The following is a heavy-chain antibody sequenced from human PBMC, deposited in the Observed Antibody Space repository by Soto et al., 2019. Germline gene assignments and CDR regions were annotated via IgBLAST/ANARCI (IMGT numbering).Heavy chain of an antibody. CDR3: ARRKHGDSSGWGEFDY. CDR2: IYYSGTT. D-gene: IGHD6-19*01. Sequence: QLQLQESGPGLVKPSETLSLTCTVSNGSISSSNYHWDWIRQAPGKGLECIGSIYYSGTTYYNPSLKSRVTISVETSKNQFSLKLSSVTAADTAVYYCARRKHGDSSGWGEFDYWGQGTLVTVSS. V-gene: IGHV4-39*01. CDR1: NGSISSSNYH. J-gene: IGHJ4*02.